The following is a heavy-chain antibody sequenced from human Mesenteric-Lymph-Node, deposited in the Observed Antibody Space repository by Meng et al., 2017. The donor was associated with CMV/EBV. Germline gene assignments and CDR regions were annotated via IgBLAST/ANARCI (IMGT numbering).Heavy chain of an antibody. J-gene: IGHJ3*02. D-gene: IGHD1-1*01. V-gene: IGHV3-66*02. CDR3: AGDQSAINWYHDAFDI. CDR1: GFIVSSKY. CDR2: IYTGGGA. Sequence: GGSLRLSCAASGFIVSSKYMSWVRQAPGKGLEWVSVIYTGGGAYHADSVKGRFTISRDNSKNTVYLQMNSLRTDDTAVYYCAGDQSAINWYHDAFDIWGQGTMVTVSS.